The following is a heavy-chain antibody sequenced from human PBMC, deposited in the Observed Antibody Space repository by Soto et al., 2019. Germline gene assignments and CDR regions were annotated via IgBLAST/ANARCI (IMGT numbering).Heavy chain of an antibody. CDR3: AKDGSHNFDY. Sequence: QVQLVESGGGVVQPGRSLRLSCAASGFTSSHYAMHWVRQAPGKGLEWVALMSYDGSNEYYADSVKGRFTISRDNSKNTLYLQMNSLIAEDTAVYYCAKDGSHNFDYWGQGTLVTVSS. CDR2: MSYDGSNE. V-gene: IGHV3-30*18. CDR1: GFTSSHYA. J-gene: IGHJ4*02. D-gene: IGHD1-26*01.